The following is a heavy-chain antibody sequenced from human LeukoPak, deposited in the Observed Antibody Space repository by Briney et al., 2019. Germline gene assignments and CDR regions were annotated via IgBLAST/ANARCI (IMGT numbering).Heavy chain of an antibody. CDR3: AKGGSGGVVVPAAPRSPGGSLDY. CDR2: ISGSGGST. D-gene: IGHD2-2*01. Sequence: PGGSLRLSCAASGFTFSSYAMSWVRQAPGKGLEWVSAISGSGGSTYYADSVKGRFTISRDNSKNTLYLQMNSLRAEDTAVYYCAKGGSGGVVVPAAPRSPGGSLDYWGQGTLVTVSS. CDR1: GFTFSSYA. V-gene: IGHV3-23*01. J-gene: IGHJ4*02.